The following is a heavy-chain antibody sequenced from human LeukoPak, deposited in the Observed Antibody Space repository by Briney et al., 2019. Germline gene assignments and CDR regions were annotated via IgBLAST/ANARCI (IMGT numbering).Heavy chain of an antibody. J-gene: IGHJ5*02. Sequence: SETLSLTCTVSGGAINSYYWSWIRQPPGKGLEWIAYIHYSGTTNYNPSLKSRVTISVDTSKNQFSLKLSSVTAADTAVYYCARRGYSSSWYGTRMNWFDPWGQGTLVTASS. CDR1: GGAINSYY. CDR2: IHYSGTT. CDR3: ARRGYSSSWYGTRMNWFDP. D-gene: IGHD6-13*01. V-gene: IGHV4-59*08.